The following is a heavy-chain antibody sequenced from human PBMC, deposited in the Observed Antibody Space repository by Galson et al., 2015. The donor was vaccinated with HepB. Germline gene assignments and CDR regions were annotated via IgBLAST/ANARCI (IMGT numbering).Heavy chain of an antibody. CDR2: ISYDGSNK. CDR1: GFTFSSYG. D-gene: IGHD2-2*02. Sequence: LRLSCAASGFTFSSYGMHWVRQAPGKGLEWVAVISYDGSNKYYADSVKGRFTISRDNSKNTLYLQMNSLRAEDTAVYYCAKDRRRYCSSTSCYSLDYWGQGTLVTVSS. V-gene: IGHV3-30*18. CDR3: AKDRRRYCSSTSCYSLDY. J-gene: IGHJ4*02.